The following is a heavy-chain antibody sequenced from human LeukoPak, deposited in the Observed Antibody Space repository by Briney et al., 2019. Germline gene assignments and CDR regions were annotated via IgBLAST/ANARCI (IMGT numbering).Heavy chain of an antibody. CDR1: GESFSGYY. V-gene: IGHV4-34*01. D-gene: IGHD5-12*01. CDR2: INHSGST. CDR3: ARHRGSRSGYDFFDP. J-gene: IGHJ5*02. Sequence: SETLSLTCAVYGESFSGYYWSWIRQPPGKGLEWIGEINHSGSTNYNPSLKSRVTISVDTSKNQFSLKLSSVTAADTAVYYCARHRGSRSGYDFFDPWGQGTLVTVSS.